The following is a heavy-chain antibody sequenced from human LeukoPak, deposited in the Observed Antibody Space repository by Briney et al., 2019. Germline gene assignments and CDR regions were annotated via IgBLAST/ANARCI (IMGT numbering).Heavy chain of an antibody. Sequence: SETLSLTCTVSGGSISSGGYYWSWIRQHPGKGLEWIGYIYYSGSTYYNPSLKSRVTISVDTSKNQFSLKLSSVTAADTAVYYCAAGYSYGSGYVMDDWGQGTTVTVSS. CDR1: GGSISSGGYY. CDR3: AAGYSYGSGYVMDD. V-gene: IGHV4-31*03. J-gene: IGHJ6*02. D-gene: IGHD5-18*01. CDR2: IYYSGST.